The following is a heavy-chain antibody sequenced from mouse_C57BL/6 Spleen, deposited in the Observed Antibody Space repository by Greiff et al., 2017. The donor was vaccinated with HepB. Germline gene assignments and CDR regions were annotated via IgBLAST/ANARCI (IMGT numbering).Heavy chain of an antibody. CDR1: GFTFSDYG. CDR3: ARRRFDYDDGSFDD. Sequence: EVHLVESGGGLVKPGGSLKLSCAASGFTFSDYGMHWVRQAPEKGLEWVAYISSGSSTIYYADTVKGRFTISRDNAKNTLFLQMTSLRSEDTAMYYCARRRFDYDDGSFDDWGQGTTLTVSS. CDR2: ISSGSSTI. V-gene: IGHV5-17*01. J-gene: IGHJ2*01. D-gene: IGHD2-4*01.